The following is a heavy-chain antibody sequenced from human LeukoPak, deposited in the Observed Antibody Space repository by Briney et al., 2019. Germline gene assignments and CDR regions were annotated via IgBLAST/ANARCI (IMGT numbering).Heavy chain of an antibody. Sequence: SETLSLTCTVPGGYIITSGHYWGWLRQPPGKGLEWIGSIYYTGVTSTNPFFRSRMSISVDTSKNQFSLNLTSVTAADAAVYYCARERSSSGGHSWFDPWGQGTLVTVSS. CDR1: GGYIITSGHY. CDR3: ARERSSSGGHSWFDP. V-gene: IGHV4-39*07. CDR2: IYYTGVT. J-gene: IGHJ5*02. D-gene: IGHD4-23*01.